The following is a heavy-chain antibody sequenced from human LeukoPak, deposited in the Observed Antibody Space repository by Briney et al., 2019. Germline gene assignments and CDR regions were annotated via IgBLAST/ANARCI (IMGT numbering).Heavy chain of an antibody. CDR3: AEYGDQNYFAY. D-gene: IGHD4-17*01. V-gene: IGHV4-59*01. J-gene: IGHJ4*01. CDR1: GGSISSYY. CDR2: IYYSGST. Sequence: PSETLSLTCTVSGGSISSYYWTWIRQPPGKGLEWIGYIYYSGSTNYNPSLKSRVTISVDTSKNQFSLKLSSVTAADTAIYYCAEYGDQNYFAYWGQGTLVTGSS.